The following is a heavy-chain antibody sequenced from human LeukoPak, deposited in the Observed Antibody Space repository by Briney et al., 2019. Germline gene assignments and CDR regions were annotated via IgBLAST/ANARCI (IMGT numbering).Heavy chain of an antibody. D-gene: IGHD5-24*01. V-gene: IGHV4-59*01. CDR1: GGSISNYY. Sequence: SETLSLTCTVSGGSISNYYWSWLRQPPGKGLGWIGYIHYSGSTNYNPSLKSRVTISADTSKNQFSLKLSSVTAADTAVYYCGRERDGYNPFDYWGQGTLVTVSS. J-gene: IGHJ4*02. CDR2: IHYSGST. CDR3: GRERDGYNPFDY.